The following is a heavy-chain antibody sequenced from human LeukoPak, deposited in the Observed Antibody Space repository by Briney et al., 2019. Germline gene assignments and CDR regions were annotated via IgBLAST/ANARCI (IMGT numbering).Heavy chain of an antibody. CDR3: ARVCDDFWSGYPIDY. D-gene: IGHD3-3*01. CDR1: GGSISSSSYY. J-gene: IGHJ4*02. CDR2: IYYSGST. Sequence: SETLSLTCTVSGGSISSSSYYWGWIRQPPGKGLEWIGSIYYSGSTYYNPSLKSRVTISVDTSKNQFSLKLSSVTAADTAVYYCARVCDDFWSGYPIDYWGQGTLVTVSS. V-gene: IGHV4-39*07.